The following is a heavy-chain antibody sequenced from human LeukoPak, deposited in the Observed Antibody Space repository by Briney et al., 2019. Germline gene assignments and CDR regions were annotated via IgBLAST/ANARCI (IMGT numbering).Heavy chain of an antibody. CDR2: IRYDGSNK. V-gene: IGHV3-30*02. D-gene: IGHD3-22*01. CDR1: GFTFSSYG. CDR3: AKVSGHQYYYDSSGPMSRDFQH. J-gene: IGHJ1*01. Sequence: GGSLRLSCAASGFTFSSYGMHWVRQAPGKGLKWVAFIRYDGSNKYYADSVKGRFTISRDNSKNTLYLQMNSLRAEDTAVYYCAKVSGHQYYYDSSGPMSRDFQHWGQGTLVTVSS.